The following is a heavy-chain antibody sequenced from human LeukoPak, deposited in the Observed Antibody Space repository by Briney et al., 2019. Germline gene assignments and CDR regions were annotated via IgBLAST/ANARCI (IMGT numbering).Heavy chain of an antibody. CDR2: ISGSGGST. CDR1: GFTFSSYA. D-gene: IGHD6-13*01. V-gene: IGHV3-23*01. J-gene: IGHJ4*02. Sequence: PGGSLRLSCAASGFTFSSYAMSWVRQAPGKGLEWVSAISGSGGSTYYADSVKGRFTISRDNAKNSLYLQMNSLRAEDTALYYCAKDKVYSSSWQGTFDYWGQGTLVTVSS. CDR3: AKDKVYSSSWQGTFDY.